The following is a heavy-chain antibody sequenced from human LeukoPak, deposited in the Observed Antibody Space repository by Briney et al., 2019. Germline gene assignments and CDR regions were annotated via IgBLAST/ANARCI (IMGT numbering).Heavy chain of an antibody. D-gene: IGHD3-10*01. V-gene: IGHV3-7*01. CDR3: ARGTALPGVDY. CDR2: INHDGSEK. J-gene: IGHJ4*02. CDR1: GFTFSNSW. Sequence: SGGSLRLSCAASGFTFSNSWMNWFRQAPGRLEWVANINHDGSEKNYVDSVEGRFTITRDNTKKSLYLQMNSLGAEDTAVYYCARGTALPGVDYWGQGTLVIVPS.